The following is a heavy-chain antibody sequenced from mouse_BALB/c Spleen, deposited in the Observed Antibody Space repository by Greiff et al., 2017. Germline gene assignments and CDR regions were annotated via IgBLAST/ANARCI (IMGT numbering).Heavy chain of an antibody. CDR2: ISSGGST. V-gene: IGHV5-6-5*01. D-gene: IGHD2-3*01. J-gene: IGHJ4*01. Sequence: EVMLVESGGGLVKPGGSLKLSCAASGFTFSSYAMSWVRQTPEKRLEWVASISSGGSTYYPDSVKGRFTISRDNARNILYLQMSSLRSEDTAMYYCARGIYDGYLYAMDYWGQGTSVTVSS. CDR3: ARGIYDGYLYAMDY. CDR1: GFTFSSYA.